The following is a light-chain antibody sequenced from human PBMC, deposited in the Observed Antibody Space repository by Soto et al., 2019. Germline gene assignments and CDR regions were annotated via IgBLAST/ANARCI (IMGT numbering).Light chain of an antibody. CDR2: GNS. CDR1: SSNIGAGYD. J-gene: IGLJ3*02. CDR3: QSYDGAPL. Sequence: QSVLTQPPSVSGAPGPMVTISCTGSSSNIGAGYDVHWYQQLPRTAPKLLIYGNSNRPSGVPDRFSASKSGTSASLAITGLQPEDEADYSCQSYDGAPLFGGGTKLTVL. V-gene: IGLV1-40*01.